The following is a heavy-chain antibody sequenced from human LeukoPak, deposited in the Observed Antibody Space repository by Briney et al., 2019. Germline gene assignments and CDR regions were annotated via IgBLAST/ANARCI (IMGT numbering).Heavy chain of an antibody. CDR1: GFTFSSYS. Sequence: GGSLRLSCAASGFTFSSYSMNWVRQAPGKGLEWVANINLDGTEEHYVDSSLKGRFTISRDNAKNSLYLQMTSLRVEDTAVYYCASGRHDFLHWGQGTLVTVSS. CDR3: ASGRHDFLH. J-gene: IGHJ4*02. D-gene: IGHD3/OR15-3a*01. CDR2: INLDGTEE. V-gene: IGHV3-7*01.